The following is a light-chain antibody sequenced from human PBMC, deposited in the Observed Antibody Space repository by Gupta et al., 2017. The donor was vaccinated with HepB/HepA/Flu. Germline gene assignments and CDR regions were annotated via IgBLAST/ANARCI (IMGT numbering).Light chain of an antibody. CDR3: AAWDDSRNGPV. V-gene: IGLV1-44*01. CDR1: SDNIGSNT. Sequence: SVLPQPPSASGTPGQSVTLSCSGSSDNIGSNTGNWYQQLQATAPKLLIYCNNKRPSGVPDRRSGAKSGTSAALAISGLQSEDEADYYCAAWDDSRNGPVFGGGTKLTVL. J-gene: IGLJ3*02. CDR2: CNN.